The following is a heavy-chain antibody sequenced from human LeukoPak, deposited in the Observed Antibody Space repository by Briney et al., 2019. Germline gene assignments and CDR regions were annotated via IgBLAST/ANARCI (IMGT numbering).Heavy chain of an antibody. CDR3: ARAGGTTYYDFWSGYYGT. J-gene: IGHJ5*02. CDR1: GFTVSSNS. D-gene: IGHD3-3*01. V-gene: IGHV3-66*01. Sequence: PGGSLRLSCAASGFTVSSNSMSWVRQAPGKGLEWVSVIYGGGSTDYADSVKGRFIISRDNSKNTLYLQMNSLRAEDTAVYYCARAGGTTYYDFWSGYYGTWGQGTLVTVSS. CDR2: IYGGGST.